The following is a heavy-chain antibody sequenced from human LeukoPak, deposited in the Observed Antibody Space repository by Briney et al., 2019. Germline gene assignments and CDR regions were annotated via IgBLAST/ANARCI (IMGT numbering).Heavy chain of an antibody. D-gene: IGHD3-10*01. J-gene: IGHJ4*02. V-gene: IGHV3-53*01. Sequence: GGSLRLSCAASGFTFSDYYMSWVRQAPGKGLEWVSVLYSGGNTYYADSVKGRFTISRDNSKNTLYLQMNSRRAEDTAVYYCARYDGGSGPFDYWGQGTLVTVSS. CDR1: GFTFSDYY. CDR2: LYSGGNT. CDR3: ARYDGGSGPFDY.